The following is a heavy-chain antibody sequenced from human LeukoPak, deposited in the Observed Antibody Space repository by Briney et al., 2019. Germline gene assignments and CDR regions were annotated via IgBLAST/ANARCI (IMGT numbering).Heavy chain of an antibody. CDR2: IYTSGST. CDR3: AGQIAAAGTGTFDY. J-gene: IGHJ4*02. Sequence: SETLSLTCTVSGGSISSYYWSWIRQPAGEGLEWIGRIYTSGSTNYNPSLKSRVTMSVDTSKNQFSLKLSSVTAADTAVYYCAGQIAAAGTGTFDYWGQGTLVTVSS. D-gene: IGHD6-13*01. CDR1: GGSISSYY. V-gene: IGHV4-4*07.